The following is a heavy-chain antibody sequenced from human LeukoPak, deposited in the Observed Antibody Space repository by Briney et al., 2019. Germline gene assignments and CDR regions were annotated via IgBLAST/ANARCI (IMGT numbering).Heavy chain of an antibody. CDR2: ISGSGGST. CDR3: ARGRIAVALYYGMDV. CDR1: GFTFSSYA. Sequence: AGGSLRLSCAASGFTFSSYAMSWVRQAPGKGLEWVSAISGSGGSTYYADSVKGRFTISRDNSKNTLYLQMNSLRAADTAVYYCARGRIAVALYYGMDVWGHGTTVTVFS. V-gene: IGHV3-23*01. D-gene: IGHD6-19*01. J-gene: IGHJ6*02.